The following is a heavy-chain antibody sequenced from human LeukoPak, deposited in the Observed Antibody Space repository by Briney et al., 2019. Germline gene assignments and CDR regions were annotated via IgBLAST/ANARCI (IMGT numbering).Heavy chain of an antibody. D-gene: IGHD3-22*01. CDR3: ARESTDYYDSSGYYYGPVY. V-gene: IGHV1-69*13. CDR1: GGTFSSYA. Sequence: GASVKVPCKASGGTFSSYAISWVRQAPGQGLEWMGGIIPFFGTANYAQKFQGRVTITADESTSTAYMELSNLRSEDTAVYYCARESTDYYDSSGYYYGPVYWGQGTLVTVSS. CDR2: IIPFFGTA. J-gene: IGHJ4*02.